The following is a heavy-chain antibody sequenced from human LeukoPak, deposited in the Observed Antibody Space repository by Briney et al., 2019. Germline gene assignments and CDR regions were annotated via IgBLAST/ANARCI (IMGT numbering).Heavy chain of an antibody. CDR3: ARGSRGFTIFGVVTTQYYFDY. V-gene: IGHV1-8*01. CDR1: GYTFTSYD. CDR2: MNPNSGNT. Sequence: GASVKVSCEASGYTFTSYDINWVRQATGQGLEWMGWMNPNSGNTGYAQKFQGRVTMTRNTSISTAYMELSSLRSEDTAVYYCARGSRGFTIFGVVTTQYYFDYWGQGPLVTVSS. D-gene: IGHD3-3*01. J-gene: IGHJ4*02.